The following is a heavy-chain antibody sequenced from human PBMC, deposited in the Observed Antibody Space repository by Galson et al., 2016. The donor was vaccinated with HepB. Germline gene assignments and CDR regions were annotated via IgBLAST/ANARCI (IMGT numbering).Heavy chain of an antibody. CDR3: ARRQREEDIVVVVVVPGGFYYGMDV. CDR2: ITGTDYYT. V-gene: IGHV3-21*01. J-gene: IGHJ6*02. CDR1: GFAFRPYS. D-gene: IGHD2-15*01. Sequence: SLRLSCAASGFAFRPYSMNWVRQTPGKGLEWVASITGTDYYTSYADSIKDRFPISRDNPRNLLHLQMNSLRAEDTAVYYCARRQREEDIVVVVVVPGGFYYGMDVWGQGTTVTVSS.